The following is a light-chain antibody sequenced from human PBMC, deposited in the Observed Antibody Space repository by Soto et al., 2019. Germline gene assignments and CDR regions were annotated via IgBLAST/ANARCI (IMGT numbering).Light chain of an antibody. CDR1: QSVSSK. CDR2: GAS. Sequence: EIVMTQSPATLSVSPGEGATLSCRASQSVSSKLAWYQQKPGQAPRLLIYGASTRATGIPARFSGSGSGTDFTLTISSLEPEDFAVYYCQQRSNWPPTFGPGTKVDIK. V-gene: IGKV3-15*01. J-gene: IGKJ3*01. CDR3: QQRSNWPPT.